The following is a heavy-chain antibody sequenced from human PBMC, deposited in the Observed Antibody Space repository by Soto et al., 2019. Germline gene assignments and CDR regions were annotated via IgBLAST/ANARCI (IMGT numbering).Heavy chain of an antibody. CDR3: AKDFWGGVMPFDY. D-gene: IGHD3-16*01. CDR1: GFTFSSYA. Sequence: EVQLLESGGGLVQPGGSLRLSCAASGFTFSSYAMSWVRQAPGKGLEWVSAISGSGGSTYYADSVKGRFTISRDNSKNTLYLQMTSLRAEDTAVYYCAKDFWGGVMPFDYWGQGTLVTVSS. V-gene: IGHV3-23*01. J-gene: IGHJ4*02. CDR2: ISGSGGST.